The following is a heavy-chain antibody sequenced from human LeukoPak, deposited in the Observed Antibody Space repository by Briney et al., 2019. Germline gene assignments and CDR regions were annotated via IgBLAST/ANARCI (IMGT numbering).Heavy chain of an antibody. CDR1: GFTVSSNY. CDR3: ATEWLFAFDY. V-gene: IGHV3-11*04. Sequence: PGGSLRLSCAASGFTVSSNYMSWIRQAPGKGLEWVSYISSSGSTIYYADSVKGRFTISRDNAKNSLYLQMNSLRAEDTAVYYCATEWLFAFDYWGQGTLVTVSS. J-gene: IGHJ4*02. D-gene: IGHD3-3*01. CDR2: ISSSGSTI.